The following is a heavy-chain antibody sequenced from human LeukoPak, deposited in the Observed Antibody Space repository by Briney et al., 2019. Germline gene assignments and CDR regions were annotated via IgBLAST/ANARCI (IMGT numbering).Heavy chain of an antibody. CDR3: AKGHYYGSGSLDY. D-gene: IGHD3-10*01. J-gene: IGHJ4*02. V-gene: IGHV3-23*01. Sequence: GGSLRLSCLTSGFTLSTNAMSWVRQAPGKGLEWISGISGSGASTYYADSVKGRFTISRDDSRNTLYLQMNSLRGDDTAVYYCAKGHYYGSGSLDYWGQGTLVTVSS. CDR2: ISGSGAST. CDR1: GFTLSTNA.